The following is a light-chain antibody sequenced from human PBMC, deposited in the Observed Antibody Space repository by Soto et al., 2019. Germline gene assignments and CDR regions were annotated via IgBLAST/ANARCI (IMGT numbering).Light chain of an antibody. V-gene: IGLV2-14*01. J-gene: IGLJ1*01. CDR1: SADGGNYNY. CDR2: EVN. CDR3: SSYSSSSSLYV. Sequence: QSVLAHPASVSGYNGQSITISCTGTSADGGNYNYVSWFQLHPGKTPKLLICEVNDRPSGVSDRFSGSKSGNTASLTISGLQAEDEADYYCSSYSSSSSLYVFGTGTKVTVL.